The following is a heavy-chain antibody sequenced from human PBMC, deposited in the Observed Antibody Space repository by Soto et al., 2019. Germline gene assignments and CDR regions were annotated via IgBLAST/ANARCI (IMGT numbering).Heavy chain of an antibody. V-gene: IGHV3-23*01. D-gene: IGHD6-13*01. CDR3: AKENGYSSSWFEFDY. J-gene: IGHJ4*02. Sequence: EVQLLESGGGLVQPGGSLRLSCAASGFTFSSYAMSWVRQAPGKRLEWVSAISGSGGSTYYADSVKGRFTISRDNSKTTLYLQMNSLRAEDTAVYYCAKENGYSSSWFEFDYWGQGTLVTVSS. CDR1: GFTFSSYA. CDR2: ISGSGGST.